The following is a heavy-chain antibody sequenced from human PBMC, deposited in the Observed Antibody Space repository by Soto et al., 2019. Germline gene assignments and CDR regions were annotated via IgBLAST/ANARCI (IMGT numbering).Heavy chain of an antibody. CDR1: GYTXTSYD. V-gene: IGHV1-8*01. D-gene: IGHD1-26*01. CDR3: ARSVGQKTNYYYYMDV. Sequence: ASVKVXCKASGYTXTSYDINWVRQSTGQGLEWMGWMNPNSGNTGYAQKFQGRVTMTRNTSISTAYMELSSLRSEDTAVYYCARSVGQKTNYYYYMDVWGKGTTVTVSS. CDR2: MNPNSGNT. J-gene: IGHJ6*03.